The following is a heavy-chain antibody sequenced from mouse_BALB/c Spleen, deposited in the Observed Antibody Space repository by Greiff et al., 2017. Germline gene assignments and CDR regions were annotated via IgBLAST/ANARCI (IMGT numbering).Heavy chain of an antibody. CDR1: GYSFTSYW. Sequence: VQLKQSGTVLARPGASVKMSCKASGYSFTSYWMHWVKQRPGQGLEWIGAIYPGNSDTSYNQKFKGKAKLTAVTSASTAYMELSSLTNEDSAVYYFTRYYGSSYNAMDYWGQGTSVTVSS. D-gene: IGHD1-1*01. J-gene: IGHJ4*01. V-gene: IGHV1-5*01. CDR2: IYPGNSDT. CDR3: TRYYGSSYNAMDY.